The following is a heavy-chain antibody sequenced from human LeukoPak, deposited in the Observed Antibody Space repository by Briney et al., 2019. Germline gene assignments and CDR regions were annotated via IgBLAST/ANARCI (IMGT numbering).Heavy chain of an antibody. CDR1: GFTFSSSA. J-gene: IGHJ4*02. D-gene: IGHD1-7*01. CDR2: ISGSGTGT. Sequence: GGSLRLSCAASGFTFSSSAMSWVRQSPRQGLYWVSAISGSGTGTYYADSVKRRFTISRDNSKNTLYLQMNSLRAEDTAVYYCAKEGGTGTRFDYWGQGTLVTVSS. CDR3: AKEGGTGTRFDY. V-gene: IGHV3-23*01.